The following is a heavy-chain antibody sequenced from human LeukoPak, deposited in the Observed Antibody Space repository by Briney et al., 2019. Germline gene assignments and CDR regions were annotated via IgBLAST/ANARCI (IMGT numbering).Heavy chain of an antibody. Sequence: GGSLRLSCVASGFDISYNYVGWVRQAPGKGLEWVSVIHTGGTTHYADSVKGRFTISKDNSNNTVHLQMNSVRVEDTAVYYCARVWFGYFFQWGQGALVTVSS. V-gene: IGHV3-53*01. J-gene: IGHJ4*02. CDR2: IHTGGTT. D-gene: IGHD3-10*01. CDR1: GFDISYNY. CDR3: ARVWFGYFFQ.